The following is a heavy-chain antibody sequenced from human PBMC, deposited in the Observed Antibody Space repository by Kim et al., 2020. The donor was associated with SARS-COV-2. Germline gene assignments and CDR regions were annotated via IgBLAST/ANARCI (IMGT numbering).Heavy chain of an antibody. V-gene: IGHV1-8*01. J-gene: IGHJ6*03. CDR2: T. Sequence: TRVAQRFDGRVTLTRDTSISTAYMELTSLRPEDTAIYYCARGGFYYYLDVWGTGTTVTVSS. CDR3: ARGGFYYYLDV.